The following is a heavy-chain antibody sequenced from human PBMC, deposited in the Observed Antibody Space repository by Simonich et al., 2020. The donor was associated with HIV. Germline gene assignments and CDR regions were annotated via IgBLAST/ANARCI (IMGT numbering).Heavy chain of an antibody. CDR3: ASGGSISSVWADDY. D-gene: IGHD3-16*01. Sequence: QLQLVESGGGVVQPGRSLRLSCAASGFTFSSYAMHWVRQAPGKGLEWVAVISYDGSNKYYADSVKGRFTISRDNSKNTLYLKMNSLRAEDTAVYYCASGGSISSVWADDYWGQGTLVTVSS. CDR2: ISYDGSNK. CDR1: GFTFSSYA. J-gene: IGHJ4*02. V-gene: IGHV3-30*07.